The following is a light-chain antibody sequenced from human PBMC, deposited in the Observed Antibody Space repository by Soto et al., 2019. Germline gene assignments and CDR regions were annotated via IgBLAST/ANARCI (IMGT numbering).Light chain of an antibody. J-gene: IGKJ1*01. CDR3: QHYDSFWS. CDR1: QSISSW. Sequence: DSQMAQSPSTLSASVGDRVTITCRASQSISSWLAWYQQKPGKAPKLLIYDASSLESGVPSRFSGSGSGAEFTLTITGLQPEDIATYSCQHYDSFWSFGQGTKVE. CDR2: DAS. V-gene: IGKV1-5*01.